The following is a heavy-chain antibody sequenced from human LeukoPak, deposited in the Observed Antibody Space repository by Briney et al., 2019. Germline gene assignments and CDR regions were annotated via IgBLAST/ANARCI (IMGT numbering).Heavy chain of an antibody. CDR2: IKEDGSRK. CDR1: GFTFSGHW. CDR3: ATPLDYYDSSGFHQGGD. Sequence: GGSLRLSCAASGFTFSGHWMTWVRQASGKGLEWVANIKEDGSRKNYVDSVKGRFTISRDNAENSLYLQMTSLRAEDTAMYYCATPLDYYDSSGFHQGGDWGQGTLVTVSS. D-gene: IGHD3-22*01. J-gene: IGHJ4*02. V-gene: IGHV3-7*03.